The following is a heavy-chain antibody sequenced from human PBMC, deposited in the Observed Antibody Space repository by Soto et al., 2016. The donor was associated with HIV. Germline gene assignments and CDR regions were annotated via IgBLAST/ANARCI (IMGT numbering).Heavy chain of an antibody. D-gene: IGHD3-16*02. CDR2: INSDGSST. Sequence: EVQLVESGGGLVQPGGSLRLSCAASGFTFSSYWMHWVRQAPGKGLVWVSRINSDGSSTSYADSVKGRFTISRDNAKNTLYLQINSLRAEDTAVYYCARARIYDYIWGSYRYSPDKYYFDYWGQGTLVTVSS. V-gene: IGHV3-74*01. J-gene: IGHJ4*02. CDR3: ARARIYDYIWGSYRYSPDKYYFDY. CDR1: GFTFSSYW.